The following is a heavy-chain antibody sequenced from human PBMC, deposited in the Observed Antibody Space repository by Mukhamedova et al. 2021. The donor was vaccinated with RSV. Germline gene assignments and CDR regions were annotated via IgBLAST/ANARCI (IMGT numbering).Heavy chain of an antibody. J-gene: IGHJ6*02. Sequence: GLEWMGIINPSGGSTSYAQKFQGRVTMTRDTSTSTVYMELSSLRSEDTAVYYCARTLLWFGELKYYGMDVWGQGTTITVYS. D-gene: IGHD3-10*01. CDR2: INPSGGST. CDR3: ARTLLWFGELKYYGMDV. V-gene: IGHV1-46*01.